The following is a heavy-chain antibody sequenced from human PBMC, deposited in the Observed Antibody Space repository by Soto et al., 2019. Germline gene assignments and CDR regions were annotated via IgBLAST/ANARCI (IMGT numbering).Heavy chain of an antibody. CDR3: ARVGMEVVAASPGDWYFDL. D-gene: IGHD2-15*01. CDR2: IYYSGST. V-gene: IGHV4-31*03. Sequence: SETLSLTCTVSGASISSASISSGGYYYSWIRQHPGKGLEWFGYIYYSGSTYYNPPLKSRVTISVDTSKNQVSLKLSSVTAADTAVYYCARVGMEVVAASPGDWYFDLWGRGTLVTVSS. J-gene: IGHJ2*01. CDR1: GASISSASISSGGYY.